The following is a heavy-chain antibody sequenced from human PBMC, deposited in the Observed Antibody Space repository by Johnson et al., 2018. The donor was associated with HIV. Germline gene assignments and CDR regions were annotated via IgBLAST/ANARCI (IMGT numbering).Heavy chain of an antibody. V-gene: IGHV3-7*04. Sequence: MQLVESGGGVVQPGGSLRLSCAASGFTFSTYWMSWVRHAPGKGLEWVANIKQDGSEKYYVDSVKGRFTISRDNSKNTLDLQMNSLRAEDTAVYYCARASDAFDIWGQGTMVTVSS. CDR2: IKQDGSEK. J-gene: IGHJ3*02. CDR1: GFTFSTYW. CDR3: ARASDAFDI.